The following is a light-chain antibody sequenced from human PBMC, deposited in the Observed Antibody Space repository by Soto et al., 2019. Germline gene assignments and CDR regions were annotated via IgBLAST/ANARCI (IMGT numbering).Light chain of an antibody. CDR2: WSS. CDR3: QQYYDTLFT. V-gene: IGKV4-1*01. CDR1: QRVLFDSNGMNY. Sequence: DIVMTQSPGSVAVSVGERVAINCPSSQRVLFDSNGMNYLAWYQQKPGQPPKMLFYWSSTRVSGVPDRFSGSGSGTDFTLTITSMQAEDVAVYYCQQYYDTLFTFGPGTKVDLK. J-gene: IGKJ3*01.